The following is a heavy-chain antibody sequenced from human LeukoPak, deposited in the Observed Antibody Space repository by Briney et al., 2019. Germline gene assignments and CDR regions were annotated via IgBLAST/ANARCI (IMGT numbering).Heavy chain of an antibody. CDR3: ARDRCGDICFYGLDV. CDR2: VSGSGGNT. J-gene: IGHJ6*02. V-gene: IGHV3-23*01. D-gene: IGHD2-21*02. Sequence: GGSLRLSCAAPGFIFSNAWMSWVRQAPGKGLEWVSGVSGSGGNTYYADSVKGRFTISRDNSKNTLYLEMNSLRAEDTAVYFCARDRCGDICFYGLDVWGQGTTVSVSS. CDR1: GFIFSNAW.